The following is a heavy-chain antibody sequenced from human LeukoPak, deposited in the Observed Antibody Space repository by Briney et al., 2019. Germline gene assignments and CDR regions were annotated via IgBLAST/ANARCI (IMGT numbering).Heavy chain of an antibody. CDR2: ISSSRSYI. V-gene: IGHV3-21*04. Sequence: PGGSLRLSCAASGFTFSSYSMNWVRQAPGKGLEWVSSISSSRSYIYYADSVKGRFTISRDNSKNTLYLQMNSLRAEDTAVYYCARRAGAYSHPYDYWGQGTLVTVSS. CDR1: GFTFSSYS. J-gene: IGHJ4*02. D-gene: IGHD4/OR15-4a*01. CDR3: ARRAGAYSHPYDY.